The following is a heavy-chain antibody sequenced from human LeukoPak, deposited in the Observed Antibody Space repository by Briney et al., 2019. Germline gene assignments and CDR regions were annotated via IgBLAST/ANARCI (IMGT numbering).Heavy chain of an antibody. J-gene: IGHJ4*02. CDR2: ISGSGGST. V-gene: IGHV3-23*01. CDR3: ALSAYYSAN. D-gene: IGHD3-3*01. CDR1: GFTFSSYA. Sequence: GGSLRLSCAAPGFTFSSYAMSWVRQAPGKGLEWVSAISGSGGSTYYADSVKGRFTISRDNSKNTLYLQIDSLRAEDTAVYYRALSAYYSANWGQGTLVTVSS.